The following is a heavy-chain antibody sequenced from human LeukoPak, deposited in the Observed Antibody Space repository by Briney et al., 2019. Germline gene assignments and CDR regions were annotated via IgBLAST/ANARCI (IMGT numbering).Heavy chain of an antibody. CDR1: GFTFSSYA. D-gene: IGHD3-16*01. V-gene: IGHV3-23*01. CDR3: ARDWALAFDY. Sequence: GGSLRLSCAASGFTFSSYAMSWVRQAPGKGLEWVSAISGSGGSTYYADSVKGRFTISRDNSKNTLYLQVNSLRAEDTAVYYCARDWALAFDYWGQETLVTVSS. CDR2: ISGSGGST. J-gene: IGHJ4*02.